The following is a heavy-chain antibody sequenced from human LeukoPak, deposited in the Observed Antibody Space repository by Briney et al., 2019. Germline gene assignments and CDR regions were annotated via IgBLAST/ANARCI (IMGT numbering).Heavy chain of an antibody. V-gene: IGHV5-51*01. CDR3: ARRQGCSSTSCPPDY. CDR1: GYGFTTYW. Sequence: GESLKISCRGSGYGFTTYWIGWVRQMPGKGLEWMGIIYPGDSDTRYSPSFQGQVTMSADKSINTAYLQWSGLKASDTAMYYCARRQGCSSTSCPPDYWGQGTLVTVSS. CDR2: IYPGDSDT. J-gene: IGHJ4*02. D-gene: IGHD2-2*01.